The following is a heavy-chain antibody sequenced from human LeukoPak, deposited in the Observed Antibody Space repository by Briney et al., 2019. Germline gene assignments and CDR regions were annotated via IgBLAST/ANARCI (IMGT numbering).Heavy chain of an antibody. D-gene: IGHD5-24*01. J-gene: IGHJ4*02. V-gene: IGHV3-30-3*01. Sequence: GGSLRLSCAASGFTFSSYAMHWVRQAPGKGLEWVAVISHDGSNKYYADSVKGRFTISRDNSKNTLYLQMNSLRAEDTAVYYCARGRGDGYNFDYWGQGTLVTVSS. CDR2: ISHDGSNK. CDR3: ARGRGDGYNFDY. CDR1: GFTFSSYA.